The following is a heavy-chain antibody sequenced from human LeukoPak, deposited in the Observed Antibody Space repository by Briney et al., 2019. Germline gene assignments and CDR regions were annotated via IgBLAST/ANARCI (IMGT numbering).Heavy chain of an antibody. J-gene: IGHJ4*02. CDR3: ASGVSHFRGYSYGYTFDY. CDR2: IYHSGST. V-gene: IGHV4-38-2*02. CDR1: GYSMRSGYY. D-gene: IGHD5-18*01. Sequence: ASETLSLTSTISGYSMRSGYYWGWIRQPPGKGLEWIGSIYHSGSTYYNPSLKSRVTISVDTSKNQFSLKLSSVTAADTAVYYCASGVSHFRGYSYGYTFDYWGQGTLVTVSS.